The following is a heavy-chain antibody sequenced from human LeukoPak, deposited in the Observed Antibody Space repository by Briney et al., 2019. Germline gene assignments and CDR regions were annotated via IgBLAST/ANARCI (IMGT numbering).Heavy chain of an antibody. Sequence: GGSLRLSCTASGFTFSSYSVNWVRQAPGKGLEWVSAISNNGGYTYYADSVQGRFTISRDNSKSTLCLQMNSLRAEDTAVYYCAKQLGYCSDGSCYFPYWGQGTLVTVSS. J-gene: IGHJ4*02. V-gene: IGHV3-23*01. D-gene: IGHD2-15*01. CDR3: AKQLGYCSDGSCYFPY. CDR2: ISNNGGYT. CDR1: GFTFSSYS.